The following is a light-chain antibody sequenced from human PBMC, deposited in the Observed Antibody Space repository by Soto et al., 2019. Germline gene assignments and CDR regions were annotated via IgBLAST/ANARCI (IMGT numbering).Light chain of an antibody. J-gene: IGKJ5*01. Sequence: DIQMTQYPSSLSASVGDRVTITCRASPGISSFVAWYQQKPGKVPRLLISGASTLQSGVPSRFSGSGSGTDFTLTITSLQPEDVATYYCQKYSSVITFGQGTRLEIK. CDR1: PGISSF. CDR2: GAS. CDR3: QKYSSVIT. V-gene: IGKV1-27*01.